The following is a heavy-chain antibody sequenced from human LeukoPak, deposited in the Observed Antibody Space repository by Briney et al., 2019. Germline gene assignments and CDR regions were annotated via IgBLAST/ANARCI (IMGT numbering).Heavy chain of an antibody. CDR2: IRFDGANK. D-gene: IGHD6-13*01. J-gene: IGHJ4*02. CDR3: AKDSSSWDYYFDY. CDR1: GFTFSNYG. Sequence: GGSLRLSCAASGFTFSNYGMHWVRQAPGKGLEWVALIRFDGANKYYADSVKGRFTISRDNSKNTLYLQMNSLRAEDTAVYYCAKDSSSWDYYFDYWGQGTLVTVSS. V-gene: IGHV3-30*02.